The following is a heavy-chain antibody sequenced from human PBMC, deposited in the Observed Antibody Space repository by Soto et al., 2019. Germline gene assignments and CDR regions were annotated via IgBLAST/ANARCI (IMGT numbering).Heavy chain of an antibody. D-gene: IGHD3-16*01. Sequence: VSVKVSCKVSGYTLTELSMHWLRQAPGKGLEWMGGFDPEDGETIYAQKFQGRVTMTEDTSTETAYMELSRLRSEVTAVYYCATDLWHAGFMKDYWGQGTLVTVSS. CDR1: GYTLTELS. V-gene: IGHV1-24*01. CDR2: FDPEDGET. CDR3: ATDLWHAGFMKDY. J-gene: IGHJ4*02.